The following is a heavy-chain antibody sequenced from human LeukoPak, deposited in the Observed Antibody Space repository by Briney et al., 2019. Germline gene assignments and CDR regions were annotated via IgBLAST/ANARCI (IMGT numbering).Heavy chain of an antibody. V-gene: IGHV3-48*02. D-gene: IGHD3-22*01. J-gene: IGHJ4*02. CDR3: ERGPGGRMRYYDSSGYCRFDY. Sequence: PGGSLRLSCAASGFTFSTYSMNWVRQAPGKGLEWVSYISGSDSTIWYADSVKGRFTISRDNAQNSLYLQMNSLRDEDTAVYYCERGPGGRMRYYDSSGYCRFDYWGQGTLVTVSS. CDR1: GFTFSTYS. CDR2: ISGSDSTI.